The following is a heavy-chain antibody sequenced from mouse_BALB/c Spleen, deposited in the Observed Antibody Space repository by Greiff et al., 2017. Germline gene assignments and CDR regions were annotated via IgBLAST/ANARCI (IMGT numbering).Heavy chain of an antibody. D-gene: IGHD2-14*01. CDR3: TREDRYDGAWFAY. V-gene: IGHV1-5*01. J-gene: IGHJ3*01. CDR2: IYPGNSDT. CDR1: GYSFTSYW. Sequence: EVQGVESGTVLARPGASVKMSCKASGYSFTSYWMHWVKQRPGQGLEWIGAIYPGNSDTSYNQKFKGKAKLTAVTSASTAYMELSSLTNEDSAVYYCTREDRYDGAWFAYWGQGTLVTVSA.